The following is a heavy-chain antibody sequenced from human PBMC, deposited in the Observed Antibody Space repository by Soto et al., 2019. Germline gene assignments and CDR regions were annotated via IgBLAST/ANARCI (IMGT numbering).Heavy chain of an antibody. Sequence: ALRLSCAASGFTFSSYGMHWVRQAPGKGLEWVAVIWYDGSNKYYADSVKGRFTISRDNPKNTLYLQMNSLRAEDTAVYYCARDAGHIVVVTAYFDYWGQGTLVTVSS. CDR2: IWYDGSNK. D-gene: IGHD2-21*02. CDR3: ARDAGHIVVVTAYFDY. J-gene: IGHJ4*02. V-gene: IGHV3-33*01. CDR1: GFTFSSYG.